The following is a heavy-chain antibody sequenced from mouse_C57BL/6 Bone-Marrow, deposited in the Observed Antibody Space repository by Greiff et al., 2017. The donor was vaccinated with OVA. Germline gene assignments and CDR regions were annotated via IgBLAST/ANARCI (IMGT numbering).Heavy chain of an antibody. J-gene: IGHJ3*01. CDR2: IRSKSNNYAT. D-gene: IGHD2-1*01. V-gene: IGHV10-1*01. CDR3: VGPLLFFAY. CDR1: GFSFNTYA. Sequence: EVKLMESGGGLVQPKGSLKLSCAASGFSFNTYAMNWVRQAPGKGLEWVARIRSKSNNYATYYADSVKDRFTISRDDSESMLYLQMNNLKTEDTAMYYCVGPLLFFAYWGQGTLVTVSA.